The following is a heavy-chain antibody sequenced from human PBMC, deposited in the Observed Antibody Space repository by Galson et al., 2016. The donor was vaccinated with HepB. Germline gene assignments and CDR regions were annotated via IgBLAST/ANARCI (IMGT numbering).Heavy chain of an antibody. CDR2: ISNDGNNK. V-gene: IGHV3-30-3*01. CDR1: GFTFNTYP. Sequence: SLRLSCAASGFTFNTYPMHWVRQAPGKGLEWVTIISNDGNNKYYTDSVKGRFTISRDNSKNMLYLQMNSLRAEDTAVYYCATDGLSRGTLDYWGQGTLVTVSS. CDR3: ATDGLSRGTLDY. J-gene: IGHJ4*02. D-gene: IGHD1-1*01.